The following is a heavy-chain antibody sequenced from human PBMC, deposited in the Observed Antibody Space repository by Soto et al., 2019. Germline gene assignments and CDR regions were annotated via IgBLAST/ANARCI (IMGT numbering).Heavy chain of an antibody. CDR1: GGSISNISYY. CDR2: IYYTGST. J-gene: IGHJ4*02. Sequence: SEPLSLSGPVSGGSISNISYYWGWVPPPAGKGVEWIGNIYYTGSTYYNPSPKSRVSISVDTSKNQFSLKLSSVTAADTAVYYCARRRDYGDYFDFWGQGNLVTVSA. CDR3: ARRRDYGDYFDF. D-gene: IGHD4-17*01. V-gene: IGHV4-39*01.